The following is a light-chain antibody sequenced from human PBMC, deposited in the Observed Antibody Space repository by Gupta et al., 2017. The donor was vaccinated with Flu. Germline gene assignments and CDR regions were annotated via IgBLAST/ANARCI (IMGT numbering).Light chain of an antibody. Sequence: DIQMTQSPSSLSASVGDRVTITCRASQSISSYLNWYQQKPGKAPKLLIYAASRLQSGVPSRFSGSGSGTDFTLTISSRQPEDFATYYCQQSYSTPWTFGQGTXVEIK. CDR2: AAS. V-gene: IGKV1-39*01. CDR1: QSISSY. J-gene: IGKJ1*01. CDR3: QQSYSTPWT.